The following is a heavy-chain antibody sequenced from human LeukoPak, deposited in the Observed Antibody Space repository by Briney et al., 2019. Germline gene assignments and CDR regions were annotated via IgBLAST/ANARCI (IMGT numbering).Heavy chain of an antibody. CDR3: ARISIAVVPFDY. Sequence: GGSLGHSCAASGFTFISYESNWVRQAPGKGLEWISYISSSGSTIYYADSVKGRFTISRDNAKNSLYLQMNSLRAEDTAVYYCARISIAVVPFDYWGQGTLVTVSS. V-gene: IGHV3-48*03. CDR2: ISSSGSTI. J-gene: IGHJ4*02. CDR1: GFTFISYE. D-gene: IGHD6-19*01.